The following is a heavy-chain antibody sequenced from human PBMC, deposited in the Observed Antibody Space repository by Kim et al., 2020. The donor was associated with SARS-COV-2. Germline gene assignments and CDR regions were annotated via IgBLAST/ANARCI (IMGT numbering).Heavy chain of an antibody. CDR3: ARDHSSSWFIYYYYYMDV. V-gene: IGHV7-4-1*02. CDR2: INTNTGNP. D-gene: IGHD6-13*01. Sequence: ASVKVSCKASRYTFTSYAMNWVRQAPGQGLEWMGWINTNTGNPTYAQGFTGRFVFSLDTSVSTAYLQISSLKAEDTAVYYCARDHSSSWFIYYYYYMDVWGKGTTVTVSS. CDR1: RYTFTSYA. J-gene: IGHJ6*03.